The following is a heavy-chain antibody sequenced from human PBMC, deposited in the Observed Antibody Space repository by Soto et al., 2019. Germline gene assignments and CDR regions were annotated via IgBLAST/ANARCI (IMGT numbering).Heavy chain of an antibody. J-gene: IGHJ6*02. V-gene: IGHV3-15*07. CDR1: AFTFTNAW. CDR2: IKTKGEGGTT. CDR3: TTLGSHYYYHYSDV. Sequence: EVQVVESGGGLVTPGGSLRLSCAASAFTFTNAWMNWVRQAPGKGLEWVALIKTKGEGGTTFYSAPVNGRFTISRDDSKKTLYLQMRGVRIEDTAVYYCTTLGSHYYYHYSDVWGQGTTVTVSS.